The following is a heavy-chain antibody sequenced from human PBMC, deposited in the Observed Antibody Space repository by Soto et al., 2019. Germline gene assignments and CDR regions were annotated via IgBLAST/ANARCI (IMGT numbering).Heavy chain of an antibody. D-gene: IGHD6-19*01. CDR2: ISHDGINK. J-gene: IGHJ5*02. CDR3: ARDIYSSDYFVKWIEP. V-gene: IGHV3-30-3*01. Sequence: QVRLVESVGCVVQPGRSLTVSCTASGFSFSSYAMCWFRQPPGKGLEWVAVISHDGINKHYADSVKGRVTVSRDNSNHSLDLQLNSLRGEDTAMYYCARDIYSSDYFVKWIEPWGQGTLVTVSS. CDR1: GFSFSSYA.